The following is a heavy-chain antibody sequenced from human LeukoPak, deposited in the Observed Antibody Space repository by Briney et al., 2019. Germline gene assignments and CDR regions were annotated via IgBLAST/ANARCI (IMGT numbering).Heavy chain of an antibody. CDR2: IKSDGSIT. CDR1: GFTFSTFW. J-gene: IGHJ6*02. Sequence: PGGSLRLSCAASGFTFSTFWMHWVRQAPGKGLVWVSGIKSDGSITTYADSVKGRFTISRDNAENTLYLQMNSLRAEDTAMYYCARGRYYGMDVWGQGTTVTVSS. V-gene: IGHV3-74*03. CDR3: ARGRYYGMDV.